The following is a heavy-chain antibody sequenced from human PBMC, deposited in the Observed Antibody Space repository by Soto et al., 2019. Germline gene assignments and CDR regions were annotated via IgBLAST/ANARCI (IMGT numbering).Heavy chain of an antibody. CDR2: INPNNGGT. J-gene: IGHJ4*02. D-gene: IGHD4-17*01. CDR3: ARDPGPYGDYSY. Sequence: ASVKVSWKSSGYTLTGFYMHWVRQAPGQGLEWMGWINPNNGGTNYVQKFQDRVTMTRDTSTTTAYMELSGLRSDDTAVYYCARDPGPYGDYSYWGQGTLVTVSS. V-gene: IGHV1-2*02. CDR1: GYTLTGFY.